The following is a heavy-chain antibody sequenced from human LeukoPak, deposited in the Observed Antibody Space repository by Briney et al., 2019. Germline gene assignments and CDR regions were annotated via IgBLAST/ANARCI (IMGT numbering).Heavy chain of an antibody. CDR2: IIPIFGTA. J-gene: IGHJ4*02. V-gene: IGHV1-69*01. Sequence: VKVSCKASGGTFSSYAISWVRQAPGQGLEWMGGIIPIFGTANYAQKFQGRVTITADESTSTAYMELSSLRSEDTAVYYCARGGQQQLVPYYWGQGTLVTVSS. CDR1: GGTFSSYA. CDR3: ARGGQQQLVPYY. D-gene: IGHD6-13*01.